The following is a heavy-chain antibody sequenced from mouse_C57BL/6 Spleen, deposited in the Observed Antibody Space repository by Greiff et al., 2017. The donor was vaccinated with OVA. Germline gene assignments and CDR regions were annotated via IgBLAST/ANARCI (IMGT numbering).Heavy chain of an antibody. J-gene: IGHJ4*01. CDR1: GFSLTSYG. Sequence: VKLEESGPGLVAPSQSLSITCTVSGFSLTSYGVHWVRQPPGKGLEWLVVIWSDGSTTYNSALKSRLSISKDNSKSQVFLKMNSLQTDDTAMYYCARHEDTTVVDAMDYWGQGTSVTVSS. V-gene: IGHV2-6-1*01. D-gene: IGHD1-1*01. CDR3: ARHEDTTVVDAMDY. CDR2: IWSDGST.